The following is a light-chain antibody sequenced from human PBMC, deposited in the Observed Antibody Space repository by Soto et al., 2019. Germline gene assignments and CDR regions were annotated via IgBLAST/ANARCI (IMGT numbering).Light chain of an antibody. V-gene: IGKV1-39*01. J-gene: IGKJ1*01. CDR1: QSIANY. CDR2: GAS. CDR3: QQSFTTPRT. Sequence: DIQMTQSPYSLSSSLLDRVTITFRASQSIANYLNWYQQRPGKAPKLLIYGASTLHSGVPSNFSGSGSGTDFTLTISGLQLEDFATYYCQQSFTTPRTFGQGTKVDIK.